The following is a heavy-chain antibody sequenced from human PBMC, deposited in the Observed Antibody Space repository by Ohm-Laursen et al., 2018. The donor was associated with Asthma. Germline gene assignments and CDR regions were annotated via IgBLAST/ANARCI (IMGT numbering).Heavy chain of an antibody. CDR1: GFTFSDYA. V-gene: IGHV3-23*01. D-gene: IGHD3-3*01. J-gene: IGHJ4*02. CDR2: VSANSGKT. Sequence: SLRLSCSASGFTFSDYALTWVRQAPGKGLEWVAGVSANSGKTRYADSVKGRFTISRDNPKNILYLQMNSLRADDTAVYYCARDVMEWYLPAFDFWGQGTLVTVSS. CDR3: ARDVMEWYLPAFDF.